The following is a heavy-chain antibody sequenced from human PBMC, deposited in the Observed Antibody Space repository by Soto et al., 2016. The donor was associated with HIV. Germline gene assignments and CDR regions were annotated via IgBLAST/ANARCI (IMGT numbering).Heavy chain of an antibody. J-gene: IGHJ3*02. Sequence: EVQLVESGGGLVQPGGSAETTPRAVSGFTFSGSAIHWVRQASGNGLEWIGRIRNNADSHATVTLYAASLKGRFTISRDDSKNTAYLQMNSLKTEDTAVYYCSRHLKLDAFDMWGQGTLVTVSS. CDR1: GFTFSGSA. CDR3: SRHLKLDAFDM. CDR2: IRNNADSHAT. V-gene: IGHV3-73*01.